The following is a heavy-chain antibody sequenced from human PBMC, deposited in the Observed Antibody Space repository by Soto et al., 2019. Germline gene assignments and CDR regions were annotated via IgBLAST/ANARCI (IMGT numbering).Heavy chain of an antibody. CDR2: IVVGSGNT. CDR3: AADMEPTDPFNWFDP. D-gene: IGHD1-1*01. V-gene: IGHV1-58*02. J-gene: IGHJ5*02. Sequence: QKQLVQSGPEVKKPGTSVKVSCKASGFTFTNSAIQWVRQARGQRLEWVGWIVVGSGNTNYAPKFQERISITRDMSTSTAYMELRSLRSEDTAIYYCAADMEPTDPFNWFDPWGQGTLVTVSS. CDR1: GFTFTNSA.